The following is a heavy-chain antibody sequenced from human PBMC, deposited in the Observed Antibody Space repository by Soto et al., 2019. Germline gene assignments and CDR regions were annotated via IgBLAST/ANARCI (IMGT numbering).Heavy chain of an antibody. V-gene: IGHV1-69*06. CDR3: ARDAIVVVPAAISRNWFDP. D-gene: IGHD2-2*01. CDR1: GGTFSSYS. Sequence: SVKVSCKASGGTFSSYSISWVLQAPGQGLEWMGGIIPIFGTANYAQKFQGRVTITADKSTSTAYMELSSLRSEDTAVYYCARDAIVVVPAAISRNWFDPWGQGTLVTVSS. CDR2: IIPIFGTA. J-gene: IGHJ5*02.